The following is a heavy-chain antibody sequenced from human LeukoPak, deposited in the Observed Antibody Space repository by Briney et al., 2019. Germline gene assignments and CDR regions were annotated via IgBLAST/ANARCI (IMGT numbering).Heavy chain of an antibody. CDR1: GFTFSSYA. CDR2: IYYSGST. CDR3: ARDVGARLPGY. V-gene: IGHV4-39*07. D-gene: IGHD6-6*01. J-gene: IGHJ4*02. Sequence: GSLRLSCAASGFTFSSYAMSWVRQAPGKGLEWIGSIYYSGSTYYNPSLKSRVTISVDTSNNQLFLKLTSVTAADTAKYYCARDVGARLPGYWGQGTLVIVSS.